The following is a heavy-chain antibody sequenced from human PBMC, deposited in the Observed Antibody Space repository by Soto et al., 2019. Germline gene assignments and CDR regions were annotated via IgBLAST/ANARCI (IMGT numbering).Heavy chain of an antibody. CDR1: GGSFSGYY. J-gene: IGHJ4*02. CDR2: INHSGST. CDR3: ARGGRYSYGYTFDY. V-gene: IGHV4-34*01. Sequence: SETLSLTCAVYGGSFSGYYWSWIRQPPGKGLEWIGEINHSGSTNYNPSLKSRVTISVDTSKNQFSLKLSSVTAADTAVYYCARGGRYSYGYTFDYWGQGTLVTVSA. D-gene: IGHD5-18*01.